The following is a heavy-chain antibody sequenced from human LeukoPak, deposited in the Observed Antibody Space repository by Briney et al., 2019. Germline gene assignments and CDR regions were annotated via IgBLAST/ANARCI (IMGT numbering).Heavy chain of an antibody. D-gene: IGHD5-12*01. CDR1: GYRFTSYW. CDR2: IYPGDSDT. J-gene: IGHJ3*02. Sequence: GESLKISFKGSGYRFTSYWIGWVRQMPGKGLEWMGIIYPGDSDTRYSPSFQGQVTISADKSISTAYLQWSSLKASDTAMYYCATTRDGGYGKWLIAFDIWGQGTMVTVSS. V-gene: IGHV5-51*01. CDR3: ATTRDGGYGKWLIAFDI.